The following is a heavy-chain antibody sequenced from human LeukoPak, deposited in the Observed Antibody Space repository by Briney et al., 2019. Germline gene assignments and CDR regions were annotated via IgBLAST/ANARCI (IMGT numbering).Heavy chain of an antibody. D-gene: IGHD6-13*01. Sequence: SETLSLTCTVSGGSISSYYWSWIRQPPGKGLEWIGYIYYSGSTNYNPSLKSRVIISVDTSKNQFSLKLSSVTAADTAVYYCARGRIAAAGTSLTFDYWGQGTLVTVSS. V-gene: IGHV4-59*01. CDR2: IYYSGST. CDR3: ARGRIAAAGTSLTFDY. CDR1: GGSISSYY. J-gene: IGHJ4*02.